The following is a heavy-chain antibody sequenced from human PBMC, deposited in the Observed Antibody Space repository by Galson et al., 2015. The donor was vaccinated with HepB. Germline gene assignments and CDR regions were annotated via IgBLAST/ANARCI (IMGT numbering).Heavy chain of an antibody. V-gene: IGHV3-33*01. Sequence: SLRLSCAASGFTFSSYGMHWVRQAPGKGLEWVAVIWYDGSNKYYADSVKGRFTISRDNSKNTLYLQMNSLRAEDTAVYYCARDLTVDYGDYQMGGGCFDYWGQGTLVTVSS. CDR2: IWYDGSNK. J-gene: IGHJ4*02. CDR3: ARDLTVDYGDYQMGGGCFDY. D-gene: IGHD4-17*01. CDR1: GFTFSSYG.